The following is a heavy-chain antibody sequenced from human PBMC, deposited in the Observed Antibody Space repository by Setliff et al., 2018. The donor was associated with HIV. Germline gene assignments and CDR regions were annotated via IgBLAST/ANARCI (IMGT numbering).Heavy chain of an antibody. CDR1: GFTFSSYS. D-gene: IGHD4-4*01. V-gene: IGHV3-21*01. CDR2: LSGSSSYW. Sequence: GGSLRLSCAASGFTFSSYSMNWVRQAPGKGLEWVSSLSGSSSYWKYADSVKGRFTISRDNAKNSLYLQMSSLRAEDTAVYCCAREIRAGNYPPYHCYFYMDVWGKGTTVTVSS. J-gene: IGHJ6*03. CDR3: AREIRAGNYPPYHCYFYMDV.